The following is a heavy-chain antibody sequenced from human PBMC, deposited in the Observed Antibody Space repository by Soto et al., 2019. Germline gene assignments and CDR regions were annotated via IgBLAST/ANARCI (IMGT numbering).Heavy chain of an antibody. V-gene: IGHV3-30*18. CDR1: GFTFSSYG. J-gene: IGHJ4*02. D-gene: IGHD6-19*01. Sequence: QVQLVESGGGVVQPGRSLRLSCAASGFTFSSYGMHWVRQAPGKGLEWMAVISYDGSNKYYADSVKGRFTISRDNSKNTPYLQMNRLRAEDTAVYYCAKDRRVVAVAAPFDYWGKGTLVTVSS. CDR3: AKDRRVVAVAAPFDY. CDR2: ISYDGSNK.